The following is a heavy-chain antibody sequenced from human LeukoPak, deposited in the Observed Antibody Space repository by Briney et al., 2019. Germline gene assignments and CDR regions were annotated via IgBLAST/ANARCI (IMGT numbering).Heavy chain of an antibody. D-gene: IGHD4-17*01. CDR3: ARGHYAVDY. CDR2: IYYSGNT. V-gene: IGHV4-39*07. Sequence: SETLPLTCTVSGVSISSSNSYWGWIRQPPGKGLEWIGSIYYSGNTYYNASLKSQVSISIDTSKNQFSLRLTSVTAADTAVYYCARGHYAVDYWGQGTLVTVSS. J-gene: IGHJ4*02. CDR1: GVSISSSNSY.